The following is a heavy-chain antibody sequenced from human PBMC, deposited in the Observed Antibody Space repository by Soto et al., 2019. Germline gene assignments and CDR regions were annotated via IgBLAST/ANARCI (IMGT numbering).Heavy chain of an antibody. Sequence: ASVKVSCKASGYTFTGYYMHCVRQAPGQGLEWMGIINPSGGGTSYAQKFQGRVTMTRDTSTSTVYTELSSLRSEDTAVYYCARGGQLRYLDWLLDYWGQGTLVTVSS. CDR2: INPSGGGT. J-gene: IGHJ4*02. V-gene: IGHV1-46*03. CDR1: GYTFTGYY. CDR3: ARGGQLRYLDWLLDY. D-gene: IGHD3-9*01.